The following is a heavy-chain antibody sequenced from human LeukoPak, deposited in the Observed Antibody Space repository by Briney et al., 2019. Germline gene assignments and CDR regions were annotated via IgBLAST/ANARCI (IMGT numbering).Heavy chain of an antibody. CDR1: EFIFRSYA. V-gene: IGHV3-30*04. Sequence: GGSLRLSCPAFEFIFRSYALHWVRQAPGKGLEWVAVIWYDGSNKYYADSVKGRFTISRDNSKNTLYLQMNSLRGEDTAVYYCARAVAGRADFDYWGQGTLVTVSS. CDR3: ARAVAGRADFDY. J-gene: IGHJ4*02. D-gene: IGHD6-19*01. CDR2: IWYDGSNK.